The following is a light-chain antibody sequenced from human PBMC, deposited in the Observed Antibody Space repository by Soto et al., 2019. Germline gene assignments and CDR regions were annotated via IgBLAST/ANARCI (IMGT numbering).Light chain of an antibody. Sequence: QSALTQPASVSGSPGQSITISCTGTSSDVGSYNLVSWYQQHPGKAHKLMIYEGSKRPSGVSNRFSGSKSGNTASLTSSGLQAEDEADYYCCSYAGSSTFVFGGGTKLTVL. CDR3: CSYAGSSTFV. J-gene: IGLJ2*01. V-gene: IGLV2-23*03. CDR1: SSDVGSYNL. CDR2: EGS.